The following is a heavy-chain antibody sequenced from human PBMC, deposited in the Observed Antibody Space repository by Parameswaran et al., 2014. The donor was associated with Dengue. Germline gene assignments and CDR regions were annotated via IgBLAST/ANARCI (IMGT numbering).Heavy chain of an antibody. J-gene: IGHJ5*02. Sequence: RWIRQPQEGLEWVSVIYSGGSTYYADSVKGRFTISRDNSKNTLYLQMNSLRAEDTAVYYCARTWDLGNWFDPWGQGTLVTVSS. V-gene: IGHV3-53*01. CDR3: ARTWDLGNWFDP. D-gene: IGHD1-26*01. CDR2: IYSGGST.